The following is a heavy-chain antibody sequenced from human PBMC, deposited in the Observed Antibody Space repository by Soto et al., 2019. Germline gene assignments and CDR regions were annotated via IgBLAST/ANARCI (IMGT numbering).Heavy chain of an antibody. CDR2: IIPILGIA. CDR1: GGTFSSYT. D-gene: IGHD2-2*01. V-gene: IGHV1-69*02. CDR3: AGGSIGYCSSTSCRNWFDP. J-gene: IGHJ5*02. Sequence: QVQLVQSGAEVKKPGSSVKVSCKASGGTFSSYTISWVRQAPGQGLEWMGRIIPILGIANYAQKFQGRVTIHADKSTSTAYMELSRLSSEDTAVYYCAGGSIGYCSSTSCRNWFDPWGQGTLVTVSS.